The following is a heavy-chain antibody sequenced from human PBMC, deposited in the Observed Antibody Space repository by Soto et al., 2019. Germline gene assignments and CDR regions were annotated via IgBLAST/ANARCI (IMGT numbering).Heavy chain of an antibody. V-gene: IGHV3-48*02. J-gene: IGHJ1*01. CDR2: ISSSSSTI. CDR3: ARDGTYAKKTPYDSSGYTEYFQH. Sequence: EVQLVESGGGLVQPGGSLRLSCAASGFTFSSYSMNWVRQAPGKGLEWVSYISSSSSTIYYADSVKGRFTISRDNAKNSLYLQMNSLRDEDTAVYYCARDGTYAKKTPYDSSGYTEYFQHWGQGTLVTVSS. CDR1: GFTFSSYS. D-gene: IGHD3-22*01.